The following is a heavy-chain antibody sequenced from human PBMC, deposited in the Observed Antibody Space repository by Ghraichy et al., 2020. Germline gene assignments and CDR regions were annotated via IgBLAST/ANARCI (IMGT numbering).Heavy chain of an antibody. D-gene: IGHD3-3*01. CDR1: GFTFSNFA. CDR3: AKDPNVLRCSEGLPPRGSGYYHYGIGV. J-gene: IGHJ6*02. V-gene: IGHV3-23*01. Sequence: GGSLRLSCAGSGFTFSNFAMDWVRQAPGKGLEWVSAISGSGDDTFSADSVKGRFTISRDNSTNRLYLQMNSLRGDDTAVYYCAKDPNVLRCSEGLPPRGSGYYHYGIGVWGQGTTVTVSS. CDR2: ISGSGDDT.